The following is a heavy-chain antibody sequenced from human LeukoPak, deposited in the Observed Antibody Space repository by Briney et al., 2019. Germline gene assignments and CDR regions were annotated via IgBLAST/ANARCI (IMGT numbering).Heavy chain of an antibody. CDR2: ISWNSGSI. J-gene: IGHJ6*02. V-gene: IGHV3-9*01. CDR1: GFTFDDYA. CDR3: ARGSLNGMDV. Sequence: PGRSLRLSCAASGFTFDDYAMHWVRQVPGKGLEWVSGISWNSGSIGYADSVKGRFTISRGNAKNSLYLQMNSLRAEDTAVYYCARGSLNGMDVWGQGTTVTVSS.